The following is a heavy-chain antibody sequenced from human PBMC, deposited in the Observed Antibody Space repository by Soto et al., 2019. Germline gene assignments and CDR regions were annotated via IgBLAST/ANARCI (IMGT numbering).Heavy chain of an antibody. CDR1: GCTFSSCA. Sequence: SVKVSCKTSGCTFSSCAISWVGHAPGQGLEWMGGIIPIFGTANYAQKFQGRVTITADESTSTAYMELSSLRSEDTAVYYCARGYSSGWYYFDYWGQGNLVTVSS. J-gene: IGHJ4*02. CDR3: ARGYSSGWYYFDY. D-gene: IGHD6-19*01. V-gene: IGHV1-69*13. CDR2: IIPIFGTA.